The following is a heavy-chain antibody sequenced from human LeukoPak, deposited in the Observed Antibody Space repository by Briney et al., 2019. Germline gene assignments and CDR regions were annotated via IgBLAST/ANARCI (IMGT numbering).Heavy chain of an antibody. D-gene: IGHD1-26*01. CDR1: GFAFSSYA. J-gene: IGHJ4*02. CDR2: ISYDGSNK. Sequence: GRSLRLSCAASGFAFSSYAMHWVRQAPGKGLEWVAVISYDGSNKYYADSVKGRFTISRDNSKNTLYLQMNSLRAEDTAVYYCARDEAAYSGSPLDYWGQGTLVTVSS. V-gene: IGHV3-30-3*01. CDR3: ARDEAAYSGSPLDY.